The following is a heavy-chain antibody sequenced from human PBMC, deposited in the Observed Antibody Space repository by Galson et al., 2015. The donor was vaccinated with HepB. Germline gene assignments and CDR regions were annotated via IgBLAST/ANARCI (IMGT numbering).Heavy chain of an antibody. D-gene: IGHD6-13*01. CDR1: GFTFSDYW. Sequence: SLILSCAASGFTFSDYWMSWVRQAPGKGLEWVANIKQDGSEKYYVDSVKGRFTISRDNAKNSLYLQMNSLRAEDTAVYYCVGLSSSWSPFDYWGQGTLLTVSS. J-gene: IGHJ4*02. CDR3: VGLSSSWSPFDY. CDR2: IKQDGSEK. V-gene: IGHV3-7*01.